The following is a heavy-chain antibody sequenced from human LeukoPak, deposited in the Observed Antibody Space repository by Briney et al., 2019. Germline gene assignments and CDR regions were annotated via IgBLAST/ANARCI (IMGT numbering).Heavy chain of an antibody. CDR3: ARSSGLYYFDY. CDR2: IYSGGST. Sequence: GGSLRLSCAASGFTFSSYWMSWVRQAPGKGLERVSVIYSGGSTYYADSVKGRFTISRDNLKNTLYLQMNSLRAEDTAVYYCARSSGLYYFDYWGQGTLVTVSS. V-gene: IGHV3-53*01. J-gene: IGHJ4*02. CDR1: GFTFSSYW. D-gene: IGHD3-3*01.